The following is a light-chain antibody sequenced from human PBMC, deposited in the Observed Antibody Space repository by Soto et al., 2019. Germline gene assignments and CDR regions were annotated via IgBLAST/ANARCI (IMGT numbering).Light chain of an antibody. CDR1: SSDVGGYNY. CDR2: EVS. V-gene: IGLV2-14*01. J-gene: IGLJ2*01. Sequence: QSALTQPASVSGSPGQSITISCTGTSSDVGGYNYVSWYQPHPGKAPKLMIYEVSNRPSGVSNRFSGSKSGNTASLTISGLQAEDEADYYCSSDTSISTLVVFGGGTKLTVL. CDR3: SSDTSISTLVV.